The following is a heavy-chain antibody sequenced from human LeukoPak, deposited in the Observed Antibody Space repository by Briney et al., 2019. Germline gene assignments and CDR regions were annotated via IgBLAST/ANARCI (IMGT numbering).Heavy chain of an antibody. J-gene: IGHJ4*02. Sequence: SQTLSLTCAISGDSFSSNSAAWNWIRQSPSRGLEWLGRTYYRSKWYNDYAVSVKSRITINPDTSKNQFSLQLYSVTPEDTAVYYCARGPHHAPWPYDYWGQGTLVTVSS. CDR3: ARGPHHAPWPYDY. CDR2: TYYRSKWYN. CDR1: GDSFSSNSAA. V-gene: IGHV6-1*01.